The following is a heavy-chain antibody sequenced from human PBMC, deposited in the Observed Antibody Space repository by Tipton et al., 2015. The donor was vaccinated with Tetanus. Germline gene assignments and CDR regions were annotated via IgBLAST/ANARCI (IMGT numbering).Heavy chain of an antibody. Sequence: TLSLTCTVSGGSISSSSYYWGWIRQPPGKGLEWIGSIYYSGSTYYNPSLKSRVTISVDTSKNQFSLKLSSVTAADTAVYYCARFLAAAGILDYWGQGTLVTVSS. V-gene: IGHV4-39*07. CDR3: ARFLAAAGILDY. CDR1: GGSISSSSYY. J-gene: IGHJ4*02. CDR2: IYYSGST. D-gene: IGHD6-13*01.